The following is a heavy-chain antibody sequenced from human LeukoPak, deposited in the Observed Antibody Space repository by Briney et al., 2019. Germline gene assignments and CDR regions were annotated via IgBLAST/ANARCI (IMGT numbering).Heavy chain of an antibody. D-gene: IGHD4/OR15-4a*01. Sequence: GGSLRLSCVASGFNFRNYYFSWIRQPPGQGLEWLAFISASGGIIHYEDSVKGRFTISRDDASNPVFLQMNSLKTEDTALYYCARHMVITPFHSWGQGTQVTVSS. CDR3: ARHMVITPFHS. J-gene: IGHJ4*02. CDR1: GFNFRNYY. CDR2: ISASGGII. V-gene: IGHV3-11*01.